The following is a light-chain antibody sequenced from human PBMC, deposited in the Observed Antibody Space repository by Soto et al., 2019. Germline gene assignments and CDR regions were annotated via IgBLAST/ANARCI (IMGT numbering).Light chain of an antibody. CDR3: QQYGSSTWYT. V-gene: IGKV3-20*01. J-gene: IGKJ2*01. Sequence: EIVLKPSPGPLSLSPGERATLSCRASQSVSSSYLAWYQQKPGQAPRLLIYGASSMATGIPDRFSGSGSWTDFTLTISRLEPEDCAVYYCQQYGSSTWYTFGQGTKLEIK. CDR2: GAS. CDR1: QSVSSSY.